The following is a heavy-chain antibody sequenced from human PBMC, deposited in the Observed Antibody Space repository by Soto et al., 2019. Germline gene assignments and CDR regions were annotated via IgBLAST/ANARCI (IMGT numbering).Heavy chain of an antibody. Sequence: QLVRSGAEVEKPGASVRVSCKTSGPTFIAYYIHWVRQAPGQGLEWMGWIDPKSGGTTYEQKFLGRVTMTRDTSINTAYMDLNRLTSDDTAVYYCARVSVDVPEWGQGTLITVSS. D-gene: IGHD5-12*01. V-gene: IGHV1-2*02. J-gene: IGHJ4*02. CDR2: IDPKSGGT. CDR3: ARVSVDVPE. CDR1: GPTFIAYY.